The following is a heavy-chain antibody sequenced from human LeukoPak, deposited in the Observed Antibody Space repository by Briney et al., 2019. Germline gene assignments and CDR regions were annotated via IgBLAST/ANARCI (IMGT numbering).Heavy chain of an antibody. CDR2: IIPIFGTA. D-gene: IGHD6-13*01. J-gene: IGHJ5*02. Sequence: SVKVSCKASGGTFSSYAISWVRQAPGQGLEWMGGIIPIFGTANYAQKFQGRVTITADESTSTAYMELSSLRSEDTAVYYCARGDSSSWYEGNWFDPWGQGTLVTVSS. CDR3: ARGDSSSWYEGNWFDP. CDR1: GGTFSSYA. V-gene: IGHV1-69*01.